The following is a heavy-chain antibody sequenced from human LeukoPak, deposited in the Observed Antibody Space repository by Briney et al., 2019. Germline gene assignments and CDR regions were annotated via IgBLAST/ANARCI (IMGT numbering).Heavy chain of an antibody. Sequence: GGSLRLSCAASGFTFSRYGMHWVRQTPGKGLEWVAVISYDASNKYYADSVKGRFTISRDNSKNTLYLQMNSLRAEDTALYYCARDTRDSSRAGGSWFDPWGQGTLVTVSS. CDR2: ISYDASNK. D-gene: IGHD6-13*01. CDR3: ARDTRDSSRAGGSWFDP. CDR1: GFTFSRYG. J-gene: IGHJ5*02. V-gene: IGHV3-30*03.